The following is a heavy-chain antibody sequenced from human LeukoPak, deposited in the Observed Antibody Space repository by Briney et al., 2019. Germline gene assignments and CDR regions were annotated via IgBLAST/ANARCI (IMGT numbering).Heavy chain of an antibody. CDR1: GGSISSGGYY. CDR2: IYYSGST. J-gene: IGHJ6*02. Sequence: SETLSLTCTVSGGSISSGGYYWRWIRQHPGKGLEWIGYIYYSGSTYYNPSLKSRVTISVDTSKNQFSLKLSSVTAADTAVYYCARDPVKYSGYETDPYYYYGMDVWGQGTTVTVSS. V-gene: IGHV4-31*03. CDR3: ARDPVKYSGYETDPYYYYGMDV. D-gene: IGHD5-12*01.